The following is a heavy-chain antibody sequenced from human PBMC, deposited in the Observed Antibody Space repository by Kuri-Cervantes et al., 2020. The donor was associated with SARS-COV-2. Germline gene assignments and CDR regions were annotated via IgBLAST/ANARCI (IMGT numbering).Heavy chain of an antibody. D-gene: IGHD1-7*01. CDR3: ARPTRGKLD. CDR2: IYPGDSDT. J-gene: IGHJ4*02. V-gene: IGHV5-51*01. Sequence: KVSCKGSGYSFATYWIGWVRQMPGKGLECMGIIYPGDSDTRYSPSFQGQVTISADKSINTAYLQWSSPKASDTAMYYCARPTRGKLDWGPGTLVTVSS. CDR1: GYSFATYW.